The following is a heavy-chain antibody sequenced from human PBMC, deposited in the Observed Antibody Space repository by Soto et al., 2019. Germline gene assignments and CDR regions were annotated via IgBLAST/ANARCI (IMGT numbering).Heavy chain of an antibody. CDR1: GGSFSGYY. Sequence: PSETLSLTCAVYGGSFSGYYWSWIRQPPGKGLEWIGEINHSGSTNYNPSLKSRVTISVDTSKNQFSLKLSSVTAADTAVYYCARVTRDFDHWGQGTLVTVSS. CDR2: INHSGST. V-gene: IGHV4-34*01. J-gene: IGHJ4*02. CDR3: ARVTRDFDH.